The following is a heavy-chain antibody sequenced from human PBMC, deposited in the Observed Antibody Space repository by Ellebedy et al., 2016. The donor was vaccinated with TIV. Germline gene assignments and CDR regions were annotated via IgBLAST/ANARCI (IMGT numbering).Heavy chain of an antibody. V-gene: IGHV3-7*03. CDR1: GFTFGDYW. CDR2: IKPDGSER. Sequence: PGGSLRLSCAASGFTFGDYWMSWVRQAPGKGPEWVANIKPDGSERYYVDSVRGRFTISRDNARNSLYLQMDSLRVDDTAFYYCVGPHWLVYSWGQGTLVTVSS. J-gene: IGHJ4*02. D-gene: IGHD6-19*01. CDR3: VGPHWLVYS.